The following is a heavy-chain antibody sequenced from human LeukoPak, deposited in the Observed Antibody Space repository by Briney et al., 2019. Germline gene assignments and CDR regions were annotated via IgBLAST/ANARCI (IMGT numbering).Heavy chain of an antibody. Sequence: GASVKVSCKASGYTFTGYYMHWVRQAPGQWLEWMGWINTNTGNPTYAQGFTGRFVFSLDTSVSTAYLQISSLKAEDTAVYYCARDGGVKVRYGMDVWGQGTTVTVSS. J-gene: IGHJ6*02. CDR3: ARDGGVKVRYGMDV. CDR2: INTNTGNP. D-gene: IGHD2-8*02. CDR1: GYTFTGYY. V-gene: IGHV7-4-1*02.